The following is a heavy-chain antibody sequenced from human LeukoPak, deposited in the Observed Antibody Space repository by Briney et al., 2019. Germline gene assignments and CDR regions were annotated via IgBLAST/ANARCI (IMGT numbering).Heavy chain of an antibody. D-gene: IGHD3-16*02. J-gene: IGHJ4*02. CDR1: GGSISSYY. CDR2: IYYSGST. V-gene: IGHV4-59*08. CDR3: ASSSYYDYVWGSYRLDY. Sequence: SETLSLTCTVSGGSISSYYWSWIRQPPGKGLEWIAYIYYSGSTNYNPSLKSRVTISVDTSKNQFSLKLSSVTAADTAVYYCASSSYYDYVWGSYRLDYWGQGTLVTVSS.